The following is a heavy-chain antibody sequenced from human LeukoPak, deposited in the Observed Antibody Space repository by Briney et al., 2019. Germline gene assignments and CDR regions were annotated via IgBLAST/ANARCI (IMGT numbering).Heavy chain of an antibody. CDR1: GGSISSGGYY. J-gene: IGHJ5*02. V-gene: IGHV4-31*03. CDR2: IYYSGST. CDR3: ARGPKPYCSGGSCYWFDP. Sequence: SQTLSLTCTVSGGSISSGGYYWSWIRQHPGKGLEWIGYIYYSGSTYYNPSLKSRVTISVDTSKNQFSLKLSSVTAADTAMYYCARGPKPYCSGGSCYWFDPWGQGTLVTVSS. D-gene: IGHD2-15*01.